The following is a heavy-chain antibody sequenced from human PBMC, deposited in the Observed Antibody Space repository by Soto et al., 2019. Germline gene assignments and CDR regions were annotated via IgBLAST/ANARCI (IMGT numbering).Heavy chain of an antibody. CDR3: ATNYGVVGATNFDY. J-gene: IGHJ4*02. D-gene: IGHD1-26*01. CDR1: GYTLTELS. Sequence: ASVKVSCKVSGYTLTELSMHWVRQAPGKGLEWMGGFDPEDGETIYAQKFQGRVTMTEDTSTDTAYMELSSLRSEDTAVYYCATNYGVVGATNFDYWGQGTLVTVSS. CDR2: FDPEDGET. V-gene: IGHV1-24*01.